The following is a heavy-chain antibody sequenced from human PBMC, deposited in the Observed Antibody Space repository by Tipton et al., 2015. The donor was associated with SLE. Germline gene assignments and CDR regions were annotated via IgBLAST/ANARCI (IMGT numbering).Heavy chain of an antibody. V-gene: IGHV1-18*01. CDR2: ISAYNGNT. Sequence: QLVQSGAEVKKPGASVKVSCKASGYTFTSYGISWVRQAPGQGLEWMGWISAYNGNTNYAQKLQGRVTMTADTSTSTAYMELRSRRSADTAVYYCGRVGGGYSYYYMDVWGKGTTVTVSS. D-gene: IGHD3-16*01. J-gene: IGHJ6*03. CDR3: GRVGGGYSYYYMDV. CDR1: GYTFTSYG.